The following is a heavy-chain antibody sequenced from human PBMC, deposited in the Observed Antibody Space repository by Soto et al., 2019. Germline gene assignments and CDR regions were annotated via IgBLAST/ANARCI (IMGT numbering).Heavy chain of an antibody. J-gene: IGHJ6*02. D-gene: IGHD3-3*01. CDR2: ISGSGGST. V-gene: IGHV3-23*01. CDR3: AKAWGAFNYDFWSGSNPYGMDV. Sequence: GGSLRLSCAASGFTFSSYAMSWVRQAPGKGLEWVSAISGSGGSTYYADSVKGRFTISRDNSKSTLYLQMNSLRAEDTAVYYCAKAWGAFNYDFWSGSNPYGMDVWGQGTTVTVSS. CDR1: GFTFSSYA.